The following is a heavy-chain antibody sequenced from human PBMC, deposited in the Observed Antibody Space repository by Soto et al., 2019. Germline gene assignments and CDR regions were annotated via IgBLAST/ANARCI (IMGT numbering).Heavy chain of an antibody. V-gene: IGHV1-2*04. CDR1: GYTFTGYY. Sequence: ASVKVSCKASGYTFTGYYMHWVRQAPRQGLEWMGWINPNSGGTNYAQKFQGWVTMTRDTSISTAYMELSRLRSDDTAVYYCARDAGAISYYYGMDVWGQGTTVTVSS. CDR2: INPNSGGT. D-gene: IGHD2-2*01. CDR3: ARDAGAISYYYGMDV. J-gene: IGHJ6*02.